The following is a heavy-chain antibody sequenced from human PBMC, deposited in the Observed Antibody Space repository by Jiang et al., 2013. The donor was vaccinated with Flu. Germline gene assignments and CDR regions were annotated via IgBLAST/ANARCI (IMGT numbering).Heavy chain of an antibody. D-gene: IGHD3-10*01. J-gene: IGHJ6*02. Sequence: GLVKPGGSLRLSCVASGFTFSSYSMNWVRQAPGKGLEWVSSISSHSSYIYYADSVNDRFTISRDNAKSSLYLQVDSLRAEDTAVYYCARDSDFYYGMAVWGQGTTVTVSS. V-gene: IGHV3-21*01. CDR3: ARDSDFYYGMAV. CDR1: GFTFSSYS. CDR2: ISSHSSYI.